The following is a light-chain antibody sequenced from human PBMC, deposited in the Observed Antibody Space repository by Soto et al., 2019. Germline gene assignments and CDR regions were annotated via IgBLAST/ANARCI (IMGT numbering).Light chain of an antibody. J-gene: IGKJ5*01. V-gene: IGKV3-11*01. Sequence: EIVLTQSPATLSLSPGERATLSCRASQSIRTYLTWYQQKPGQAHRLLIYDGYHRANGIPARFSGSGSGTDFSLTISNLEPEDFAVYYCQQRTNWRATFGQGTRLEIK. CDR1: QSIRTY. CDR2: DGY. CDR3: QQRTNWRAT.